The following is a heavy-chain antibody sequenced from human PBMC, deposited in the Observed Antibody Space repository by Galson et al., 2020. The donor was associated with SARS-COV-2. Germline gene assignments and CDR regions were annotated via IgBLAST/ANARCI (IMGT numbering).Heavy chain of an antibody. CDR1: GFTFSNAW. CDR2: IKSKTDGGTT. V-gene: IGHV3-15*01. CDR3: TTYSYGSLYYYYGMDV. Sequence: GESLKISCAASGFTFSNAWMSWVRQAPGKGLEWVGRIKSKTDGGTTDYAAPVKGRFTISRDDSKNTLYLQMNSLKTEDTAVYYCTTYSYGSLYYYYGMDVWGQGTTVTVSS. J-gene: IGHJ6*02. D-gene: IGHD5-18*01.